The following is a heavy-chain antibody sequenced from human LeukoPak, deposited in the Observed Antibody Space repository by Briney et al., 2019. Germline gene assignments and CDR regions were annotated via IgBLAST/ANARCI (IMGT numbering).Heavy chain of an antibody. D-gene: IGHD3-22*01. J-gene: IGHJ6*02. V-gene: IGHV3-23*01. CDR1: GFTFSSYA. CDR3: AKAADYDTYYYGMDV. Sequence: PGGSLRLSCAASGFTFSSYAMSWVRQAPGKGLEWVSAISGSAASTYYADSVKGRFTISRDNSKNTLYLQMNSLRAEDTAVYYCAKAADYDTYYYGMDVWGQGTTVTVSS. CDR2: ISGSAAST.